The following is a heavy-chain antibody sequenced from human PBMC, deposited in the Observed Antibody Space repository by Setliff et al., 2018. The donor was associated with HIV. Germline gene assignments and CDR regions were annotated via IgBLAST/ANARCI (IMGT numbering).Heavy chain of an antibody. CDR2: VKQDGTET. CDR3: ARWGSGSYERVFDY. J-gene: IGHJ4*02. CDR1: GFTFSSYE. V-gene: IGHV3-7*01. Sequence: PGGSLRLSCAASGFTFSSYEMNWVRQAPGKGLESVANVKQDGTETLYVDSVKGRFTISRDNANNLVYLQMNSLRVEDTAVYFCARWGSGSYERVFDYWGQGMLVTVSS. D-gene: IGHD1-26*01.